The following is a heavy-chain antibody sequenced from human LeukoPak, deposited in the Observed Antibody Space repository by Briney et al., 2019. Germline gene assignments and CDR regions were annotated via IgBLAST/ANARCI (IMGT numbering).Heavy chain of an antibody. CDR1: GYTFTNYY. J-gene: IGHJ6*03. CDR2: INPGGGNT. V-gene: IGHV1-46*01. Sequence: ASVKVSCKASGYTFTNYYIHWVRQAPGQGLEWMGLINPGGGNTNYAQNFQGRVTMTRDTSISTAYMELSRLRSDDTAVYYCARGYCSGGSCFYRDYMDVWGKGTTVTVSS. D-gene: IGHD2-15*01. CDR3: ARGYCSGGSCFYRDYMDV.